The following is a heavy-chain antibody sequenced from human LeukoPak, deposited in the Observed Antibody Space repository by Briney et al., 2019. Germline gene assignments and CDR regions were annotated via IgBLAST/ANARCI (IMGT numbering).Heavy chain of an antibody. CDR2: IIPIFGTA. CDR3: ASVSNRGYYDILTGYYYMDV. D-gene: IGHD3-9*01. Sequence: RASVKVSCKASGGAFSSYAISWVRQAPVQGLEWMGGIIPIFGTANYAQKFQCRVTITTDESTSTAYMELSSLRSEDTAVYYCASVSNRGYYDILTGYYYMDVWGKGTTVTVSS. V-gene: IGHV1-69*05. J-gene: IGHJ6*03. CDR1: GGAFSSYA.